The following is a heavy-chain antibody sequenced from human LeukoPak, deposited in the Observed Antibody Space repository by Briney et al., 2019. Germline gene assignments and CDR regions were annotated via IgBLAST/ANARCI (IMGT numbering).Heavy chain of an antibody. J-gene: IGHJ4*02. CDR2: IFHNGDT. CDR1: GGSFSWGGSY. CDR3: ATLRSWSPDYFDH. V-gene: IGHV4-30-2*01. Sequence: PSETLSLTCTISGGSFSWGGSYWSWIRQPPGKGLEWIGYIFHNGDTYYNSSLKSRVTLSVDKPNKNFSLRLTSVTAADTAVYYCATLRSWSPDYFDHWGQGTLVTVSS. D-gene: IGHD1-26*01.